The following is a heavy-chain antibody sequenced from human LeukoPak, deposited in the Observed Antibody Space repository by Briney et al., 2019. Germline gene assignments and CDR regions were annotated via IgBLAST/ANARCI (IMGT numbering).Heavy chain of an antibody. CDR3: AKEVVAALFNWFDS. Sequence: QPGGSLRLSCTASGFTFSSYPISWVRQTPGKGLEWVSSIDGSGDKTYYADSVKGRFTISRDNARNTLYLQMSGLRVDDTAKYYCAKEVVAALFNWFDSWGQGTLVTVSS. CDR1: GFTFSSYP. CDR2: IDGSGDKT. D-gene: IGHD2-15*01. J-gene: IGHJ5*01. V-gene: IGHV3-23*01.